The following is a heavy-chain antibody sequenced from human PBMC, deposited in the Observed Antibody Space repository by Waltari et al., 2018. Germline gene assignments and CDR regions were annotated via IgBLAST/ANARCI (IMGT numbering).Heavy chain of an antibody. V-gene: IGHV3-21*01. CDR1: GFTFSSYS. CDR2: ISGSSTYI. J-gene: IGHJ4*02. D-gene: IGHD1-20*01. CDR3: ARDPAITAPSDY. Sequence: EVQLVASGGGLVKPGGSLRLTCAGSGFTFSSYSMNWVRQAPGKGLEWVSSISGSSTYIYYADSVKGRFTISRDNAKKSLYLQMNSLRAEDTAVYYCARDPAITAPSDYWGQGTLVTVSS.